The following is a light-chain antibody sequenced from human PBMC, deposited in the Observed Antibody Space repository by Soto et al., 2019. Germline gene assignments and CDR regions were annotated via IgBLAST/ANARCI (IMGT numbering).Light chain of an antibody. J-gene: IGLJ3*02. CDR2: DTN. CDR3: SLSYSGIRV. CDR1: TGAVATGHY. Sequence: QAVVTQEASLTGSPGGTVTLTCASSTGAVATGHYPYWFQQKPGQAPRTLIYDTNNRHSWTPARFSGSLLGGKPALTLSGAQPEDEAEYYCSLSYSGIRVFGGGTKLTVL. V-gene: IGLV7-46*01.